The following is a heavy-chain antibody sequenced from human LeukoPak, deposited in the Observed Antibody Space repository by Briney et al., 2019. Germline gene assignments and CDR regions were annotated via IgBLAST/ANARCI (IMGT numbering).Heavy chain of an antibody. D-gene: IGHD3-22*01. CDR2: INHSGST. CDR1: GGSFSGYY. Sequence: SETLSLTCAVYGGSFSGYYWSWIRQPPGKGLEWIGEINHSGSTNYNPSLKSRVTISVDTSKNQFSLKLSSVTAADTAVYYCARDGYDSNGSTKNYYYYYMDVWGKGTTVTVSS. J-gene: IGHJ6*03. CDR3: ARDGYDSNGSTKNYYYYYMDV. V-gene: IGHV4-34*01.